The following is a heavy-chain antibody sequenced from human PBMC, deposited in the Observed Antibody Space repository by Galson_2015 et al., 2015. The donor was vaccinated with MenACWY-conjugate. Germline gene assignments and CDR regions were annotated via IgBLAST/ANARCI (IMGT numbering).Heavy chain of an antibody. CDR3: ARRSVHWLVFDS. Sequence: SVKVSCKVSGYTFSGHYIHWVRQAPGQGLEWMGRINPNTGSTIYAQNFQGRVTVTRDTSISTAYMELTSLTSDDTAVYYCARRSVHWLVFDSWGQGTLITVSS. CDR2: INPNTGST. D-gene: IGHD6-19*01. CDR1: GYTFSGHY. J-gene: IGHJ4*02. V-gene: IGHV1-2*06.